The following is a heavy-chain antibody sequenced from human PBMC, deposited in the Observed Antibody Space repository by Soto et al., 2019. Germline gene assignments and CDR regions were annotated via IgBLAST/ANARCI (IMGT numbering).Heavy chain of an antibody. CDR2: VTSDGSST. V-gene: IGHV3-74*01. CDR1: GFTFRNYW. CDR3: VRDNWNSY. Sequence: EVQLVESGGGLVQPGGSLRLSCAASGFTFRNYWMHWVHQAPGKGLVWVSRVTSDGSSTNYADSVKGRFTISRDNAKNTLYLQMNSLRAEDTAVYYCVRDNWNSYWGQGTLVTVSS. J-gene: IGHJ4*02. D-gene: IGHD1-1*01.